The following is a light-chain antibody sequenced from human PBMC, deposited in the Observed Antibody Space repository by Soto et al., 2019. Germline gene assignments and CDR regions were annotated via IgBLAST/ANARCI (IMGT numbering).Light chain of an antibody. CDR2: GAS. CDR3: QQSYGTPNT. Sequence: DIQMTQSPSSLSASVGDRVSITCRASQFISSYLNWYQQKPGKAPKLLIYGASSLQSGVPSRFSGSGSGTDFTLTISSLQTEDFATYYCQQSYGTPNTFGQGTKLEIK. J-gene: IGKJ2*01. CDR1: QFISSY. V-gene: IGKV1-39*01.